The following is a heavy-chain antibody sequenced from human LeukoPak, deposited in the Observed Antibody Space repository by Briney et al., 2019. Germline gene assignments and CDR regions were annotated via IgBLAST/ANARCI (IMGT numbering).Heavy chain of an antibody. CDR3: ATTMYYYDSSGYYRLRYFQH. D-gene: IGHD3-22*01. CDR2: FDPEDGET. CDR1: GYTLTELS. Sequence: GASVKVSCKVSGYTLTELSMHWVRQAPGKGLEWMGGFDPEDGETIYAQKFQGRVTMTEYTSTDTAYMELSSLRSEDTAVYYCATTMYYYDSSGYYRLRYFQHWGQGTLVTVSS. J-gene: IGHJ1*01. V-gene: IGHV1-24*01.